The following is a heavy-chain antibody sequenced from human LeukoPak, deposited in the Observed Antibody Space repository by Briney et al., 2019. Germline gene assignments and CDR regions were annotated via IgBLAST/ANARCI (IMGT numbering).Heavy chain of an antibody. V-gene: IGHV4-4*07. D-gene: IGHD2-15*01. CDR2: IYTRGST. J-gene: IGHJ3*02. CDR3: ARGRYCSADICSGGDAFDI. Sequence: SETLSLTCTVSGGSINNYYGSWIRQPAGKGLEGIGRIYTRGSTNYNPSLKSRVTMSVDTSKNQFSLKLSSVTAADTAVYSCARGRYCSADICSGGDAFDIWGQGTMVSVSS. CDR1: GGSINNYY.